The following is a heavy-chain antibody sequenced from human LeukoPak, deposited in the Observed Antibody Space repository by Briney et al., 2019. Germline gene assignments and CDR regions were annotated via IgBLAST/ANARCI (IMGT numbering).Heavy chain of an antibody. Sequence: GGSLRLSCAASGFTVSDYHMSWVRQAPGRGLEWISYITSSGRSTNHADSVKGRFTISRDNAKNSVVLQMSSLTVEDTAVYYCTRERRGSYYAFEYWGQGAPV. CDR2: ITSSGRST. CDR1: GFTVSDYH. J-gene: IGHJ4*02. V-gene: IGHV3-11*01. D-gene: IGHD3-16*01. CDR3: TRERRGSYYAFEY.